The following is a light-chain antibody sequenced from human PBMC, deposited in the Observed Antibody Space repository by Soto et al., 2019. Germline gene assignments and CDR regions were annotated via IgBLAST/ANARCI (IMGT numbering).Light chain of an antibody. CDR1: SSDVGKYDR. CDR3: SAYISTSRYV. CDR2: EVT. V-gene: IGLV2-18*02. Sequence: QSVLTQPPSVSGSPGQSVTISCTGTSSDVGKYDRVSWYQQPPGTAPKLIIYEVTNRPSGVPARFSGSKSGNTASLTISGLQAEDEADYYCSAYISTSRYVFGAGTKHTVL. J-gene: IGLJ1*01.